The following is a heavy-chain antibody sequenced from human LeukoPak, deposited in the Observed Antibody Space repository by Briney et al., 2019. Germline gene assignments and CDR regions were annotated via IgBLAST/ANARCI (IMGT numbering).Heavy chain of an antibody. J-gene: IGHJ2*01. CDR3: AKDRIDRSGWAPFDL. D-gene: IGHD2/OR15-2a*01. CDR2: ISYDGSNK. Sequence: GGSLRLSCAASGFTFSTNAMSWVRQAPGKGLEWVAVISYDGSNKYYADSVKGRFTISRDNSKNTLYLQMNSLRAEDTAMYYCAKDRIDRSGWAPFDLWGRGTLVTVSS. CDR1: GFTFSTNA. V-gene: IGHV3-30*18.